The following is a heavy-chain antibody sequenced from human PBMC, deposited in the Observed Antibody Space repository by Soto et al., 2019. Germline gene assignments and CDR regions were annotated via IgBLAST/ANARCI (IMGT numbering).Heavy chain of an antibody. CDR3: ARGRSQTGTFDY. CDR1: GGSISSGGYS. D-gene: IGHD7-27*01. V-gene: IGHV4-31*11. J-gene: IGHJ4*02. Sequence: SETLSLTCAVSGGSISSGGYSWSWNRQPPGKGLEWIGYIYYSGSTYYNPSLKSRVTISVDTSKNQFSLKLSSVTAADTAVYYCARGRSQTGTFDYWGQGTLVTVSS. CDR2: IYYSGST.